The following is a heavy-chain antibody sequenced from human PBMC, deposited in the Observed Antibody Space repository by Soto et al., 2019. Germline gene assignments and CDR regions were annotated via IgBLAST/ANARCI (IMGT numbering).Heavy chain of an antibody. CDR3: ARVRQGCSSTSCYFDP. Sequence: PSETLSLTCAVSGGSISSSNWWNWVRQPPGKGLEWIGEIHHSGSTNCNPSLKSRVTISVDKSKNQFSLKLNSVTAADTAVYYCARVRQGCSSTSCYFDPWGQGTLVTVSS. CDR2: IHHSGST. V-gene: IGHV4-4*02. D-gene: IGHD2-2*01. J-gene: IGHJ5*02. CDR1: GGSISSSNW.